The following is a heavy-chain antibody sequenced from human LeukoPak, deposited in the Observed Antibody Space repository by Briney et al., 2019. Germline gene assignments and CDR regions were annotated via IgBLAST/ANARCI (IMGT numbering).Heavy chain of an antibody. J-gene: IGHJ6*03. D-gene: IGHD4-23*01. CDR1: GYSFTSYW. V-gene: IGHV5-51*01. CDR2: IYPGDSDT. CDR3: ARRCSTVGYYNYMDV. Sequence: GESLKISCKGSGYSFTSYWIGWVRQMPGKGLEWMGIIYPGDSDTRYSPSFQGQVTISADKSINTAYLQWSSLKASDTAMYYCARRCSTVGYYNYMDVWGTGTTVTVSS.